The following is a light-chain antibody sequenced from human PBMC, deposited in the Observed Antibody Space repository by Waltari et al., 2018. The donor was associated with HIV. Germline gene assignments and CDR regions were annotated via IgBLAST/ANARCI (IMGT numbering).Light chain of an antibody. J-gene: IGLJ3*02. CDR2: RRN. V-gene: IGLV1-47*01. Sequence: QSVLTQPPPASGTPGQRVPISCSGSSTNIGSNYVYWYQQLPGTAPKLLIYRRNQRPSGVPDRFSGSKSGTSASLAISGLRSEDEADYYCAAWDDSLSGPVFGGGTKLTVL. CDR3: AAWDDSLSGPV. CDR1: STNIGSNY.